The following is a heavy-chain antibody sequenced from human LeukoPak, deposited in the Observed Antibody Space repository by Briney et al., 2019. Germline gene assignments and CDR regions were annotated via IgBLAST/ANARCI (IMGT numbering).Heavy chain of an antibody. CDR2: IKQDEIEK. D-gene: IGHD3-22*01. J-gene: IGHJ4*02. V-gene: IGHV3-7*01. Sequence: GGSLRLSCAASGFTFRSHWMSWVRQAPGKGLEWVANIKQDEIEKHYVDSVKGRFTISRENAKNSVYLQMDSLRSEDTAVYYCARKGSTMIVHDYWGQGTLVTVSA. CDR1: GFTFRSHW. CDR3: ARKGSTMIVHDY.